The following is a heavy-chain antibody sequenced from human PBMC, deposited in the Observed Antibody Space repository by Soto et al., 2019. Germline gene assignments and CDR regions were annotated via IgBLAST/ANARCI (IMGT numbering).Heavy chain of an antibody. D-gene: IGHD6-19*01. CDR1: GGSISSSSYY. CDR2: IYYSGST. J-gene: IGHJ3*02. V-gene: IGHV4-39*01. CDR3: AGHRESGWYDGYAFDI. Sequence: QLQLQESGPGLVKPSETLSLTCTVSGGSISSSSYYWGWIRQPPGKGLEWIGSIYYSGSTYYNPSLKSRVTISVDTSKNQFSLKLSSVTAADTAVYYCAGHRESGWYDGYAFDIWGQGTMVTVSS.